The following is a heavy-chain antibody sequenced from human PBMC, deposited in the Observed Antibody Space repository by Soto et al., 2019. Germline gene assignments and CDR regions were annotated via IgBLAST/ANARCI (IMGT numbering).Heavy chain of an antibody. J-gene: IGHJ3*02. CDR2: IYSGGST. D-gene: IGHD3-9*01. CDR1: GFTVSSNY. V-gene: IGHV3-53*01. Sequence: PGGSLRLSCAASGFTVSSNYMSWVRQAPGKGLEWVSVIYSGGSTYYADSVKGRFTISRDNSKNTLYLQMTSLRAEDTAVYYCARSGLRYFDWAPGAFDIWGQGTMVTVSS. CDR3: ARSGLRYFDWAPGAFDI.